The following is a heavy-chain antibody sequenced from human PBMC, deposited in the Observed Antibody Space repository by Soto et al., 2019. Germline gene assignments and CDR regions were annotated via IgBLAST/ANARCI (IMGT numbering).Heavy chain of an antibody. CDR2: ISGNGDHT. J-gene: IGHJ4*02. V-gene: IGHV3-23*01. CDR1: GFTFSNYA. CDR3: AKRIKNSSGWCADY. Sequence: EVQLLESGGGLVQPGGSLRLSCAASGFTFSNYAMSWVRQAPGKGLEWVSAISGNGDHTYYADSVKGRFTFSRDNSKNTLYLQMNSLRAEDTAIYYCAKRIKNSSGWCADYWGQGTLVTVSS. D-gene: IGHD6-19*01.